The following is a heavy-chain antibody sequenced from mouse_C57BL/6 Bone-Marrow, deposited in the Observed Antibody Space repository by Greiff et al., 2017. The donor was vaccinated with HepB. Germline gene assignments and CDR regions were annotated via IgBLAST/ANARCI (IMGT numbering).Heavy chain of an antibody. CDR1: GFTFSSYA. V-gene: IGHV5-4*01. CDR2: ISDGGSYT. Sequence: EVQLVESGGGLVKPGGSLKLSCAASGFTFSSYAMSWVRQTPEKRLEWVATISDGGSYTYYPDNVKGRFTISRDNAKNNLYLQMSHLKSEDTAMYYCARPGFAYWGQGTLVTVSA. J-gene: IGHJ3*01. CDR3: ARPGFAY.